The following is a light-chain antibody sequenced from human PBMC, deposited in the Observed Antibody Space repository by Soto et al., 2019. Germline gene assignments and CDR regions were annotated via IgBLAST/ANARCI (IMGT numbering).Light chain of an antibody. CDR1: QSLVKSDGNTY. CDR2: KVS. V-gene: IGKV2-30*01. J-gene: IGKJ1*01. CDR3: MQGTHWPGT. Sequence: DVVMTQSRLSLPVTLGQPATITGKSSQSLVKSDGNTYLTWFHQRKGQSPRSLIHKVSNRDSGVPDRFRGSGSGTDFTLELSSVEAEDVGVYYCMQGTHWPGTFGQGTKVDIK.